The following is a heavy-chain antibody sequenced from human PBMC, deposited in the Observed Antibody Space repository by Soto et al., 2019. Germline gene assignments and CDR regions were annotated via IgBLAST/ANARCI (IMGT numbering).Heavy chain of an antibody. CDR3: AKDIVVVPAAPPGGFDP. CDR1: GFTFSSYA. V-gene: IGHV3-23*01. CDR2: ISGSGGST. Sequence: GGSLRLSCAASGFTFSSYAMSWVRQAPGKGLEWVSAISGSGGSTYYADSVKGRFTISRDNSKNTLYLQMNSLRAEDTAVYYCAKDIVVVPAAPPGGFDPWGQGTLVTISS. J-gene: IGHJ5*02. D-gene: IGHD2-2*01.